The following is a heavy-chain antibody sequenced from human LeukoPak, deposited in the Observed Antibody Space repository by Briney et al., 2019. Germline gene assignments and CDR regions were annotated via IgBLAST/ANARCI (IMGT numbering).Heavy chain of an antibody. Sequence: SETLSLTCTVSGGSISSTAYYWHWIRQPPGKGLEWIGSIYYGETTYYNSSLKSRVTISLNTSKNQFSLSLNSVTAADTAVYYCARQVSDYYYYYIDVWGKGATVTVSS. V-gene: IGHV4-39*01. CDR3: ARQVSDYYYYYIDV. J-gene: IGHJ6*03. CDR2: IYYGETT. D-gene: IGHD6-6*01. CDR1: GGSISSTAYY.